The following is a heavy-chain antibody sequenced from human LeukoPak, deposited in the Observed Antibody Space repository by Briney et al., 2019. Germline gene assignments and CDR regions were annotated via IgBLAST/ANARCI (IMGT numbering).Heavy chain of an antibody. CDR1: GGSISSYY. Sequence: SETLSLTCTVSGGSISSYYWSWIRQPPGKGLEWIGYIYDSGSTNYKPSLKSRVTISVDTSKNLFSLKLSSVTAADTALYYCARARYSSSPFDYWGLGTLVTVSS. D-gene: IGHD6-6*01. CDR2: IYDSGST. CDR3: ARARYSSSPFDY. J-gene: IGHJ4*02. V-gene: IGHV4-59*01.